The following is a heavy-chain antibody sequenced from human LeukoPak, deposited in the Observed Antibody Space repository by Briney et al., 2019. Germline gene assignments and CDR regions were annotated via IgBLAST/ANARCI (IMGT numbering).Heavy chain of an antibody. V-gene: IGHV4-61*01. CDR1: GGSISSSSYY. J-gene: IGHJ5*02. CDR3: ARDRRWFGELRSWFDP. D-gene: IGHD3-10*01. Sequence: SETLSLTCTVSGGSISSSSYYWGWIRQPPGKGLEWIGYIYYSGSTNYNPSLKSRVTISVDTSKNQFSLKLSSVTAADTAVYYCARDRRWFGELRSWFDPWGQGTLVTVSS. CDR2: IYYSGST.